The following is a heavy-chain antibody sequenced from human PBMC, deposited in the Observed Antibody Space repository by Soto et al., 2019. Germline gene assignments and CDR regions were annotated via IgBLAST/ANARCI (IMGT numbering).Heavy chain of an antibody. J-gene: IGHJ4*02. CDR2: IDEYGNTI. D-gene: IGHD3-10*01. CDR3: TRDIGGKCAY. V-gene: IGHV3-74*01. Sequence: EVQLVESGGGLVQPGGSLRLSCATSGFTFSSYWMHWVRQVPGKGLLWVSRIDEYGNTINYADSVRGRFTISRDNARNSLYLEMNSLRADDTALYYCTRDIGGKCAYWGPGTLVTVSS. CDR1: GFTFSSYW.